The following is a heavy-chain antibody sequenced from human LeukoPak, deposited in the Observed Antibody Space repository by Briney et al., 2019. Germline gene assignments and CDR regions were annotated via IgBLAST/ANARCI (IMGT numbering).Heavy chain of an antibody. CDR2: IDLDDDK. J-gene: IGHJ4*02. Sequence: SGPALVKPTQTLILTCTFSGFSLTTRGMCVSWIRHPPGKALEWLARIDLDDDKFYNTSLKPRLTISKDTSKNQVVLTMTNMDPVDTATYYCARTGCYYDSSGYSYWGQGTLVTVSS. D-gene: IGHD3-22*01. CDR1: GFSLTTRGMC. V-gene: IGHV2-70*17. CDR3: ARTGCYYDSSGYSY.